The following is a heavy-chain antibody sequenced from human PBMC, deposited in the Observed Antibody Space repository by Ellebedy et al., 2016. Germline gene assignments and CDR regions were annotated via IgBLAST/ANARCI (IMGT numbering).Heavy chain of an antibody. Sequence: GGSLRLXCAASGFTFSSYAMSWVRQAPGKGLEWVSAISGSGGSTYYADSVKGRFTISRDNAKNSLYLQMNSLRAEDTALYYCALRRGSGSDYYYGMDVWGQGTTVTVSS. CDR2: ISGSGGST. CDR3: ALRRGSGSDYYYGMDV. CDR1: GFTFSSYA. D-gene: IGHD3-10*01. J-gene: IGHJ6*02. V-gene: IGHV3-23*01.